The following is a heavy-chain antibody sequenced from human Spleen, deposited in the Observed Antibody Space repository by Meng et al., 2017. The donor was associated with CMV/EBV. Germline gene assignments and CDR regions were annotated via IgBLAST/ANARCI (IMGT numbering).Heavy chain of an antibody. D-gene: IGHD2-15*01. CDR1: GFSFSDYY. CDR3: ARDDKDIVDDY. V-gene: IGHV3-11*04. CDR2: ISSSGTTI. Sequence: GESLKISCAASGFSFSDYYMSWIRQAPGKGLEWVSYISSSGTTIYYADSVKGRFTISRDNAKNSLYLQMNSLRAEDTAVYYCARDDKDIVDDYWGQGTLVTVSS. J-gene: IGHJ4*02.